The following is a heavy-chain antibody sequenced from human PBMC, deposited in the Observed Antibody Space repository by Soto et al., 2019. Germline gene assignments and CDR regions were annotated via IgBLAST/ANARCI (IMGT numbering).Heavy chain of an antibody. Sequence: SETLSLTCTVSGGSISSYYWSWIRQPPGKGLEWIGYIYYSGSTNYNPSLKSRVTISVDTSKNQFSLKLTSVTAADTAVYYCATTAVVVVAATPLSLDYWGQGTLVTVSS. V-gene: IGHV4-59*01. J-gene: IGHJ4*02. CDR2: IYYSGST. CDR3: ATTAVVVVAATPLSLDY. D-gene: IGHD2-15*01. CDR1: GGSISSYY.